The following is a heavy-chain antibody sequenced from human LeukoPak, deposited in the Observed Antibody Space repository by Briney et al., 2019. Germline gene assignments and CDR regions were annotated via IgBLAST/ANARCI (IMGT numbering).Heavy chain of an antibody. CDR2: MNTNSGNT. J-gene: IGHJ6*02. CDR1: GYTFTSYD. V-gene: IGHV1-8*01. CDR3: ASTDSSGYADYYYGMDV. Sequence: ASVKVSCKASGYTFTSYDINWVRQGTGQGLEWMGWMNTNSGNTGFAQKFQGRVTITADGSTSTAYMELSSLRSEDTAVYYCASTDSSGYADYYYGMDVWGQGTTVTVSS. D-gene: IGHD3-22*01.